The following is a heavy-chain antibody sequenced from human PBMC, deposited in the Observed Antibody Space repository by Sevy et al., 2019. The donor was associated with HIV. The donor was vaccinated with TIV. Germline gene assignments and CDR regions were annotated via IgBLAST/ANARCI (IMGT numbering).Heavy chain of an antibody. CDR3: ARTSRDIVLVAAYFDF. V-gene: IGHV4-30-4*01. J-gene: IGHJ4*02. Sequence: SETLSLTCTVSGGSISCGDYYWSWIRQPPGKGLEWIGYIYYSGTTYSNPSLKSRVTISVDTSKNQFSLMLSSVTAADTAVYYCARTSRDIVLVAAYFDFWGQGTLVTVSS. D-gene: IGHD2-2*01. CDR1: GGSISCGDYY. CDR2: IYYSGTT.